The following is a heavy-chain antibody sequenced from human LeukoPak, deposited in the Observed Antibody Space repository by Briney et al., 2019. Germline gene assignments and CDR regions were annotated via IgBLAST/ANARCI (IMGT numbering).Heavy chain of an antibody. V-gene: IGHV3-23*01. CDR2: IGGDGHST. D-gene: IGHD1-26*01. CDR3: AKRAGGTPDY. CDR1: GFSFSNYS. J-gene: IGHJ4*02. Sequence: GSLRPPCAASGFSFSNYSKTWVRQAPGEGVEWVSAIGGDGHSTDYADSVKGRFTISRDNSKNTLYLQMNSLRAEDTALYYCAKRAGGTPDYWGLGTLVTVSS.